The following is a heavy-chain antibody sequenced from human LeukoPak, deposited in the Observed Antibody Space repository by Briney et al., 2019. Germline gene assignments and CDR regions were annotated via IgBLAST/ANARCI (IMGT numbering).Heavy chain of an antibody. D-gene: IGHD3-16*01. CDR2: ITSSGSSI. CDR3: ARDRGGRALDI. V-gene: IGHV3-11*01. J-gene: IGHJ3*02. CDR1: GFTFSDYY. Sequence: GGSLRLSFAASGFTFSDYYITWVRQAPGKGLEWDSYITSSGSSIYYADSVKGRFTISRDNAKNSLYLQMNSLRAEDTAVYYCARDRGGRALDIWGQGTMVTVSS.